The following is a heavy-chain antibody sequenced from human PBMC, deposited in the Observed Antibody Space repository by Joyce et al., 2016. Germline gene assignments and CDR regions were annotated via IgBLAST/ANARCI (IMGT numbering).Heavy chain of an antibody. CDR3: ARGNDYDYWSGYEAHYFDY. CDR2: INHRGRT. CDR1: GGSISSSY. Sequence: QVQLQESGPGLVKPSETRSLSCTVSGGSISSSYWSWIRQPPGKGLEWIGYINHRGRTNYNPSLKSRVTISVDTSKNEFSLKMTSVTAADTAVYYCARGNDYDYWSGYEAHYFDYWGQGTLVTVSS. J-gene: IGHJ4*02. D-gene: IGHD3-3*01. V-gene: IGHV4-59*01.